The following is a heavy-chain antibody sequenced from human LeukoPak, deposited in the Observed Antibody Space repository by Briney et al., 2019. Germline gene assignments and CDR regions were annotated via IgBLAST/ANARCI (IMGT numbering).Heavy chain of an antibody. CDR3: ARVLATHTYHFDY. D-gene: IGHD2/OR15-2a*01. CDR2: IYYSGST. V-gene: IGHV4-31*03. CDR1: GGSISSGRYY. Sequence: PSETLSLTCTVSGGSISSGRYYWSWIRQHPGKGLEWIGYIYYSGSTYYNPSLKSRVTISVDTSKNQFSLKLSSVTAADTAVYYCARVLATHTYHFDYWGQGTLVTVSS. J-gene: IGHJ4*02.